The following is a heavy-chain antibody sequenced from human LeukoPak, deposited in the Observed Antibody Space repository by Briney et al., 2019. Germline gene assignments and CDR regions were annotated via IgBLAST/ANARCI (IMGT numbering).Heavy chain of an antibody. Sequence: GGSLGLSCAASGFTFSSYAMSWVRQAPGKGLEWVSAISGSGGSTYYAVSVKGRFTISRDNSKNTLYLQVNSLRADDTAIYYCVRRGYSYGVFDYWGQGTLVTVSS. CDR2: ISGSGGST. V-gene: IGHV3-23*01. J-gene: IGHJ4*02. CDR1: GFTFSSYA. D-gene: IGHD5-18*01. CDR3: VRRGYSYGVFDY.